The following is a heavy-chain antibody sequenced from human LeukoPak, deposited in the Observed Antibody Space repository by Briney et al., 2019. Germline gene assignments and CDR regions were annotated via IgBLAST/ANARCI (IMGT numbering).Heavy chain of an antibody. CDR1: GYSISSGYY. D-gene: IGHD2-15*01. CDR2: IYHSGST. CDR3: ARDGGSGGSCYPNDAFDI. Sequence: SETLSLTCTVSGYSISSGYYWGWVRQPPGKGLEWIGSIYHSGSTYYNPSLKSRVTISVDTSKNQFSLKLSSVTAADTAVYYCARDGGSGGSCYPNDAFDIWGQGTMVTVSS. J-gene: IGHJ3*02. V-gene: IGHV4-38-2*02.